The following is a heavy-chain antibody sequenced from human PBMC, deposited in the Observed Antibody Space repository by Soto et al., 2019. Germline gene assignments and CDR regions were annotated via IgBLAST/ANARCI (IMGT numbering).Heavy chain of an antibody. J-gene: IGHJ4*02. CDR3: ARRRGYSYANYFDY. D-gene: IGHD5-18*01. Sequence: PSETLSLTCAVYGGSFSGYYWSWIRQPPGKGLEWIGEINHSGSTNYNPSLKSRVTISVDTSKNQFSLKLSSVTAADTAVYYCARRRGYSYANYFDYWGQGTLVTVS. CDR1: GGSFSGYY. V-gene: IGHV4-34*01. CDR2: INHSGST.